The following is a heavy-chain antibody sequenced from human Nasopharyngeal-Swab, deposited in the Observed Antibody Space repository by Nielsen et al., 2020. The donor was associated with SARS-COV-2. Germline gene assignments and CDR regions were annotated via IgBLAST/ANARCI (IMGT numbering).Heavy chain of an antibody. Sequence: SETLSLTCDVSGYSISSGYYWGWIRQPPGKGLEWIGSIYHSGSTYYNPSLKSRFTISVDTSKNQFSLKLSSVTAADTAVYYCARRYGDFWSGHYFDYWGQGTLVTVSS. J-gene: IGHJ4*02. CDR2: IYHSGST. V-gene: IGHV4-38-2*01. CDR3: ARRYGDFWSGHYFDY. D-gene: IGHD3-3*01. CDR1: GYSISSGYY.